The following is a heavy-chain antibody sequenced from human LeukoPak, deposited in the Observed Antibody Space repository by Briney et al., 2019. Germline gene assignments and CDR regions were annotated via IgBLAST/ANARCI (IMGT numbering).Heavy chain of an antibody. Sequence: GGSLRLSRAASGFTFSSYAMSWVRQAPGKGLEWVSAISGSGGSTYYADFVKDRFTISRDNSKNTLYLQMNSLRAEDTAVYYCARGCSSTSCYTGSYGMDVWGKGTTVTVSS. CDR1: GFTFSSYA. CDR3: ARGCSSTSCYTGSYGMDV. CDR2: ISGSGGST. D-gene: IGHD2-2*01. J-gene: IGHJ6*04. V-gene: IGHV3-23*01.